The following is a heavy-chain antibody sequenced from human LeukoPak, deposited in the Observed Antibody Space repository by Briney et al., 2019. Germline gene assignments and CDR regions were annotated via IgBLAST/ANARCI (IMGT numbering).Heavy chain of an antibody. D-gene: IGHD2-21*02. CDR1: GFTFGDYA. J-gene: IGHJ4*02. CDR2: IRSKAYGGTT. Sequence: GGSLRLSCTASGFTFGDYAMSWFRQAPGKGLEWEGLIRSKAYGGTTEYAASVTARFTISRDDSESIAYLQMNSLKTEDTAVYYCTRAGCGGDCYSVYYFDYWGQGTLVTVSS. CDR3: TRAGCGGDCYSVYYFDY. V-gene: IGHV3-49*03.